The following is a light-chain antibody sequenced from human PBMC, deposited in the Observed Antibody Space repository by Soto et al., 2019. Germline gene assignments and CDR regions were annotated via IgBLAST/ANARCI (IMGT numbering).Light chain of an antibody. CDR3: SSYTSSSTYV. Sequence: QSALTEPAAVSGSPGQWITISCTGTSRDVGGYTYVSWYQQYPGKAPKLMIYDVSNRPSGVSNRFSGSKSGNTASLTISGLQAEDEADYYCSSYTSSSTYVFGTGTKLTVL. J-gene: IGLJ1*01. CDR2: DVS. V-gene: IGLV2-14*01. CDR1: SRDVGGYTY.